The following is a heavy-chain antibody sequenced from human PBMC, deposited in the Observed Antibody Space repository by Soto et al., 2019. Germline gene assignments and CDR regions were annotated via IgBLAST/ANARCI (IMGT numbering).Heavy chain of an antibody. Sequence: QVQLVQSGAEVKKPGSSVKVSCKASGGTFSSYAIRWVRQAPGQGLEWMGGIIPIFGTANYAQKLQGRVTITADESTSTAYMELSSLRSEDTAVYYCARSSPTTSGWYREVGYWGKGTLVTVSS. CDR3: ARSSPTTSGWYREVGY. CDR1: GGTFSSYA. CDR2: IIPIFGTA. D-gene: IGHD6-19*01. V-gene: IGHV1-69*01. J-gene: IGHJ4*02.